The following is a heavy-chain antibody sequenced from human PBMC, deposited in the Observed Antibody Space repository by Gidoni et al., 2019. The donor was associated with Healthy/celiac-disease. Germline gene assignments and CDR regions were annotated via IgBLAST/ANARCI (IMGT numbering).Heavy chain of an antibody. CDR3: AGGYCSGGSCYSYGDAFDI. CDR2: ISSSSSYI. D-gene: IGHD2-15*01. J-gene: IGHJ3*02. Sequence: EVQLVESGGGLVKPGGSLRLSCAASGFTFSSYSMNWVRQAPGKGLEWVSSISSSSSYIYYADSVKGRFTISRDNAKNSLYLQMNSLRAEDTAVYYCAGGYCSGGSCYSYGDAFDIWGQGTMVTVSS. CDR1: GFTFSSYS. V-gene: IGHV3-21*01.